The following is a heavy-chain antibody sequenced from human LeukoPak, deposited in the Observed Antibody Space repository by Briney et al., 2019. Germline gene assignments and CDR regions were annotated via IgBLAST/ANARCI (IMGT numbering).Heavy chain of an antibody. J-gene: IGHJ4*02. CDR2: IIPIFGTA. Sequence: GASVKVSCKASGGTSSSYAISWVRQAPGQGLEWMGGIIPIFGTANYAQKFQGRVTITADESTSTAYMELSSLRSEDTAVYYCARTQTRDYYDSSGYYFDYWGQGTLVTVSS. CDR1: GGTSSSYA. D-gene: IGHD3-22*01. V-gene: IGHV1-69*13. CDR3: ARTQTRDYYDSSGYYFDY.